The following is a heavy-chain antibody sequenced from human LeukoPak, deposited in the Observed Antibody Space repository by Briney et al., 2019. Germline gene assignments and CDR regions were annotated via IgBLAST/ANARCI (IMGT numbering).Heavy chain of an antibody. Sequence: GGSLRLSCAASGFTFSSYWMSWVRQAPGEGLEWVANIKQDGSEKYYVDSVKGRFTISRDNAKNSLYLQMNSLRAEDTAVYYCARGTAMVRDAFDIWGQGTMVTVS. D-gene: IGHD5-18*01. CDR2: IKQDGSEK. CDR3: ARGTAMVRDAFDI. CDR1: GFTFSSYW. V-gene: IGHV3-7*04. J-gene: IGHJ3*02.